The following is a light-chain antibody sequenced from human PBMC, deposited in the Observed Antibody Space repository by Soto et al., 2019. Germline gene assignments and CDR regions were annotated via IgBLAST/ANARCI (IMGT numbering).Light chain of an antibody. CDR3: QQYKSWPPLT. V-gene: IGKV3-15*01. CDR2: GAS. CDR1: QSISDN. J-gene: IGKJ4*01. Sequence: EIVLTQFPATLSLSPGERATLSCLASQSISDNLAWYQQRSGQAPRLLIYGASTRATGVPARFSGSGSGTEFTLTISSLQSDDFAIYYCQQYKSWPPLTFGGGTKVE.